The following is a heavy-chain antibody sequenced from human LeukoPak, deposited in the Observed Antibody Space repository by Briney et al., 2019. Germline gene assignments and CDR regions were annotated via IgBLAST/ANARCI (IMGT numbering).Heavy chain of an antibody. CDR2: IIPIFGTA. Sequence: ASVKVSCKASGGTFISYAISWVRQAPGQGLEWMGGIIPIFGTANYAQKFQGRVTITTDESTSTAYMELSSLRSEDTAVYYCATRATHGGGNPSGFDYWGQGTLVTVSS. D-gene: IGHD4-23*01. J-gene: IGHJ4*02. CDR1: GGTFISYA. CDR3: ATRATHGGGNPSGFDY. V-gene: IGHV1-69*05.